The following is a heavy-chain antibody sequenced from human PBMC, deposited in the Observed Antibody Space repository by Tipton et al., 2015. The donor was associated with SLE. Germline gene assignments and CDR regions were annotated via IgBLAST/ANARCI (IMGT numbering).Heavy chain of an antibody. CDR3: ARGWELLWSSHWYFDL. D-gene: IGHD1-26*01. J-gene: IGHJ2*01. Sequence: LRLSCAASGFTFSSYVMHWVRQAPGKGLEWIWNISNSGSTHYNPSLNSRGTMSLDVSKNHLPLKLSSVTAADTAVYYCARGWELLWSSHWYFDLWGRGTLVTVSS. CDR2: ISNSGST. V-gene: IGHV4-59*01. CDR1: GFTFSSYV.